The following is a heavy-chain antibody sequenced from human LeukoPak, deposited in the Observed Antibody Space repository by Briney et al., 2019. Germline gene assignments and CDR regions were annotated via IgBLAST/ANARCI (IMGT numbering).Heavy chain of an antibody. D-gene: IGHD2-15*01. CDR1: RFTLSSYG. CDR2: LDSGGSA. J-gene: IGHJ4*02. Sequence: GGSLRLSCAASRFTLSSYGMSWVRQAPGKGLEWVSVLDSGGSAIYADSVRGRFTISRDNSKNTLHLQMDSLTIEDSALYYCARDHVVASGAVAYWGQGTLVTVSS. CDR3: ARDHVVASGAVAY. V-gene: IGHV3-23*01.